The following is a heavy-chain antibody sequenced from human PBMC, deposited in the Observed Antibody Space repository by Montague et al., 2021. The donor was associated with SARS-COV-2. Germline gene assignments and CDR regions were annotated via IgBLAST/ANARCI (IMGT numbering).Heavy chain of an antibody. CDR3: ARDIWEPEVRSRGWFDP. Sequence: SETLSLTCGVSGGSISDNNWWSWVRPSPETGLEWIGEISLGGHTDYNPSLKSRVTISLDKSKNQFSLKLTSVTAADTAVYYCARDIWEPEVRSRGWFDPWGRGILVTVSS. CDR2: ISLGGHT. D-gene: IGHD1-26*01. CDR1: GGSISDNNW. J-gene: IGHJ5*02. V-gene: IGHV4-4*02.